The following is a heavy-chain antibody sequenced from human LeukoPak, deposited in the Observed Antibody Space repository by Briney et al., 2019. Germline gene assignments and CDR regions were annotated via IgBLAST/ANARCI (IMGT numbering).Heavy chain of an antibody. V-gene: IGHV4-61*01. CDR3: AKLQGAAAASDWFDP. CDR2: IYYTGST. CDR1: GGSVSSGSHF. D-gene: IGHD6-13*01. J-gene: IGHJ5*02. Sequence: SETLSLTCIVSGGSVSSGSHFWSWIRQPPGKGLEWIGYIYYTGSTNYNPSLKSRLTISIDTSKNQFSLKLTSVTTADTAVYYCAKLQGAAAASDWFDPWGQGTLVTVSS.